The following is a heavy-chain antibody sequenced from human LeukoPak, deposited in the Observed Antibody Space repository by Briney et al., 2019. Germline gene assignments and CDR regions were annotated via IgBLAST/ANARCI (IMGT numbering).Heavy chain of an antibody. Sequence: GGSLRLSCAASGFTFSNYGMHWVRQAPGKGLDWVAVIWYDGNNKYYAESVKGRFTISRDNSKNTLYLQMNSLRAEDTAVYYCASESRTYYVLVNWGQGTLVTVSS. J-gene: IGHJ4*02. CDR1: GFTFSNYG. CDR2: IWYDGNNK. D-gene: IGHD1-26*01. V-gene: IGHV3-33*01. CDR3: ASESRTYYVLVN.